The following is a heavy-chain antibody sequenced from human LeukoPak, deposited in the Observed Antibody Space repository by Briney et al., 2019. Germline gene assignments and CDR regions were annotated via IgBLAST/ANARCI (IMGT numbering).Heavy chain of an antibody. V-gene: IGHV3-74*01. CDR2: IASDGSST. J-gene: IGHJ4*02. D-gene: IGHD3-3*01. CDR1: GFTFSSYW. Sequence: GGSLRLSCAASGFTFSSYWMNWVRQAPGKGLVWVSRIASDGSSTTYADSVKGRFSISRDNAKNTLYLQMNSLRAEDTAVYYCARQYYDFWSGYQYYDYWGQGTLVTVSS. CDR3: ARQYYDFWSGYQYYDY.